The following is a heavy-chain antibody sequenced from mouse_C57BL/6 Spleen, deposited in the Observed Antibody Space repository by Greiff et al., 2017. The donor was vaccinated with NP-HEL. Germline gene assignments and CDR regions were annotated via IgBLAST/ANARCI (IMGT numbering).Heavy chain of an antibody. J-gene: IGHJ2*01. Sequence: EVKLVESGGGLVKPGGSLKLSCAASGFTFSSYAMSWVRQTPEKRLEWVATISDGGSYTYYPDNVKGRFTISRDNAKNNLYLQMSHLKSEDTAMYYCARDERNYYGSSYDYFDYWGQGTTLTVSS. D-gene: IGHD1-1*01. CDR1: GFTFSSYA. CDR2: ISDGGSYT. CDR3: ARDERNYYGSSYDYFDY. V-gene: IGHV5-4*01.